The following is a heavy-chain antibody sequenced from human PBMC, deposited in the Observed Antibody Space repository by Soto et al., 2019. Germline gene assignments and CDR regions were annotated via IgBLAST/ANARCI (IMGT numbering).Heavy chain of an antibody. CDR3: ARDWNATLTYYYDSSGSKGYNWFDP. CDR1: GDSVSSNSAA. V-gene: IGHV6-1*01. J-gene: IGHJ5*02. D-gene: IGHD3-22*01. Sequence: SQTLSLTCVISGDSVSSNSAAWNWIRQSPSRGLEWLGRTYYRSKWYNDYAVSVKSRITINPDTSKNQFSLQLNSVTPEDTAVYYCARDWNATLTYYYDSSGSKGYNWFDPWGQGTLVTVSS. CDR2: TYYRSKWYN.